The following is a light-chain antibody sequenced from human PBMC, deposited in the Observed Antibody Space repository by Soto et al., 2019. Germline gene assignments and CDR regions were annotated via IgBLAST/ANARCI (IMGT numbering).Light chain of an antibody. CDR3: AVWDSSLSAVV. Sequence: QSVLTQPPSVSAAPGQKVTISCSGSYSNIGDNYVSWYRQVPGTTPKLLIYDNNNRASPIPDRLSGSNTATSATLGITGRQTGDEDDYYCAVWDSSLSAVVFGGGTKLTVL. V-gene: IGLV1-51*01. CDR1: YSNIGDNY. CDR2: DNN. J-gene: IGLJ2*01.